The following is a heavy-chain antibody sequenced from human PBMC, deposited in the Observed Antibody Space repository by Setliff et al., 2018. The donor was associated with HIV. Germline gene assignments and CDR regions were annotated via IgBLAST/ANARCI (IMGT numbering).Heavy chain of an antibody. CDR3: ARPGSSSSYYAMDV. Sequence: SETLSLTCSFSGGSISSHYWSWIRQTPGKGLEWIGTIYNAGRISYSPSLRSRVTFSVDTTQNQFSLILRSVTAADTAVYYCARPGSSSSYYAMDVWGQGTTVTVSS. J-gene: IGHJ6*02. CDR2: IYNAGRI. D-gene: IGHD3-10*01. CDR1: GGSISSHY. V-gene: IGHV4-59*11.